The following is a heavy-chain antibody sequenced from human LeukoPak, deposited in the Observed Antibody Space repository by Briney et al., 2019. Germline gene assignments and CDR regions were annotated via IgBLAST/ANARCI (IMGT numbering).Heavy chain of an antibody. CDR1: GGTLSSYA. CDR2: IIPILGIA. Sequence: SVKVSCKASGGTLSSYAISWVRQAPGQGLEWMGRIIPILGIANYAQKFQGRVTITADKSTSTAYMELSSLRSEDTAVYYCARAVCGGDCYSNAFDIWGQGTMVTVSS. D-gene: IGHD2-21*02. V-gene: IGHV1-69*04. CDR3: ARAVCGGDCYSNAFDI. J-gene: IGHJ3*02.